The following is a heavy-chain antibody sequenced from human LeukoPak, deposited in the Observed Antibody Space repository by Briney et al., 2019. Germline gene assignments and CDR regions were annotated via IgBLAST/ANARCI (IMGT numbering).Heavy chain of an antibody. CDR1: GFTFSSFA. CDR3: AKLTGAYYYYYYMDV. D-gene: IGHD7-27*01. CDR2: IGHSGGSI. V-gene: IGHV3-23*01. Sequence: GGSLRLSCAASGFTFSSFAMSWVRQAPGKGLDWVSIIGHSGGSIYYADSVKGRFTISRDNSKNTLYLQMNSLRAEDTAVYYCAKLTGAYYYYYYMDVWGKGTTVTVSS. J-gene: IGHJ6*03.